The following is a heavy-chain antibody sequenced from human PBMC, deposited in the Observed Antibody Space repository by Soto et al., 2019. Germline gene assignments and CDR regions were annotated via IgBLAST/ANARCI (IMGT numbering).Heavy chain of an antibody. CDR2: INPGDPDI. V-gene: IGHV5-51*01. CDR3: AGHAQFYYYYYGMDV. CDR1: GYSFTTYW. J-gene: IGHJ6*02. D-gene: IGHD4-4*01. Sequence: PGESLKISCKASGYSFTTYWIAWVRQMPGKGLEWMGIINPGDPDIRYSPSFQGQVTISADNSISTAYLQWSSLKASDTAMYYCAGHAQFYYYYYGMDVWGQGTAVTVSS.